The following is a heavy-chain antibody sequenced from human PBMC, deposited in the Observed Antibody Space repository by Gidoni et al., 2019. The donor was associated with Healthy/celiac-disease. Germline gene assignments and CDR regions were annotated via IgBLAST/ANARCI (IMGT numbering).Heavy chain of an antibody. CDR3: AKARYYDILTAFDY. CDR2: ISWNSGSI. CDR1: GFTSDDYS. D-gene: IGHD3-9*01. V-gene: IGHV3-9*02. Sequence: EVQLVESGGGLVQPGRSLRLSCAASGFTSDDYSMHWVRQAPGKGLEWVSGISWNSGSIGYADSVNGRFTISRDNAKNSLYLQMNSLRAEDTALYYCAKARYYDILTAFDYWGQGTLVTVSS. J-gene: IGHJ4*02.